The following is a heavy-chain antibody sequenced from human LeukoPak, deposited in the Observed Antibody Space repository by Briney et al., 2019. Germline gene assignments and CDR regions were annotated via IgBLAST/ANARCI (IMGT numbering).Heavy chain of an antibody. Sequence: GGSLRLSCAASGLTFSRYAMTWVRQFPGKGLEWVSAISGSGGSTYYADSAKGRFTISRDNSKNTLHLQMNSLRAEDTAVYYCAKGPLIEVAGTTWDYWGQGTLVTVSS. D-gene: IGHD6-19*01. CDR2: ISGSGGST. CDR3: AKGPLIEVAGTTWDY. CDR1: GLTFSRYA. J-gene: IGHJ4*02. V-gene: IGHV3-23*01.